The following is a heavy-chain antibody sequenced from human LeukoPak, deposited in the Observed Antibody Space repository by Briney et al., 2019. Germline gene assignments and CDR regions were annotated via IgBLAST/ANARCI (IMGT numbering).Heavy chain of an antibody. Sequence: PSETLSLTCTVSGGSITSGGYSWNWIRQPAGKGLEWIGCIHASGSANYNPSLKSRVTFSVDTSKNHFSLNLSSVTAADTAIYYCARTLMPSIHEAFHIWGQGTAVTVSS. D-gene: IGHD2-2*01. CDR2: IHASGSA. V-gene: IGHV4-61*02. CDR1: GGSITSGGYS. CDR3: ARTLMPSIHEAFHI. J-gene: IGHJ3*02.